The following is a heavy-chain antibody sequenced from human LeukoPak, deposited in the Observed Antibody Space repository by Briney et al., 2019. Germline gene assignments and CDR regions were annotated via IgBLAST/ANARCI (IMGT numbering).Heavy chain of an antibody. CDR1: GFTFSSYS. CDR2: ISSSSSYI. V-gene: IGHV3-21*01. D-gene: IGHD4-17*01. J-gene: IGHJ3*01. CDR3: AKEAGQDYGALDAFDV. Sequence: GGSLRLSCAASGFTFSSYSMNWVRQAPGKGLEWVSSISSSSSYIYYADSVKGRFTISRDNAKNSLYLQMNSLRAEDTAVYYCAKEAGQDYGALDAFDVWGQGTMVTVSS.